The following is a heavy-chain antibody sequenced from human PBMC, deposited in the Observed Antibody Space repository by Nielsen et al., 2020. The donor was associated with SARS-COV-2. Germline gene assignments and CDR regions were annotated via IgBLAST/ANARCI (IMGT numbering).Heavy chain of an antibody. Sequence: ASVKVSCKASGYTFTNYAVTWVRRAPGQGLEWMGWVSPYNGDTQYAQNLQGRVTMTTDTSTSTAYMELRSLRSDDTAMYYCTRDARGAQWKDYIDYWGQGTLVTVSS. CDR3: TRDARGAQWKDYIDY. CDR2: VSPYNGDT. D-gene: IGHD6-19*01. V-gene: IGHV1-18*04. CDR1: GYTFTNYA. J-gene: IGHJ4*02.